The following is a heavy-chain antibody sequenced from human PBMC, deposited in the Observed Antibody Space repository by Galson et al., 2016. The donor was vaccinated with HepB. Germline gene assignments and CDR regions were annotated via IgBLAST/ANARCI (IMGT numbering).Heavy chain of an antibody. CDR3: ARVTDTMVRGLIGY. Sequence: SLRLSCAASGFTFSSYWMHWVRQAPGKGLVWVSRINTDGSSTSYADSVKGRFTISRDNAKNTLYLQMNSLRAEDTAVHYCARVTDTMVRGLIGYWGQGTLVTVSS. CDR1: GFTFSSYW. J-gene: IGHJ4*02. CDR2: INTDGSST. V-gene: IGHV3-74*01. D-gene: IGHD3-10*01.